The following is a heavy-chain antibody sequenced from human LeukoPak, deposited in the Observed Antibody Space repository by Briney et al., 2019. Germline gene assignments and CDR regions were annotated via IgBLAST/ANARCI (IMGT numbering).Heavy chain of an antibody. CDR1: GFTFSDYY. CDR2: FDPEDGET. J-gene: IGHJ3*02. Sequence: GGSLRLSCAASGFTFSDYYMSWIRQAPGKGLEWMGGFDPEDGETIYAQKFQGRVTMTEDTSTDTAYMELSSLRSEDTAVYYCATGPKWLLSAFDIWGQGTMVTVSS. V-gene: IGHV1-24*01. D-gene: IGHD3-22*01. CDR3: ATGPKWLLSAFDI.